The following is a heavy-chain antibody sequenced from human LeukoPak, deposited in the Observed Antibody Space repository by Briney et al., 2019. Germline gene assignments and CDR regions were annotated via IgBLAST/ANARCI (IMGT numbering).Heavy chain of an antibody. CDR1: GFTFSSYS. D-gene: IGHD5-18*01. CDR2: IDTDGSST. J-gene: IGHJ4*02. CDR3: ARGVRQLWPYIDY. V-gene: IGHV3-74*01. Sequence: GGSLRLSCAASGFTFSSYSMNWVRQAPGKGLVWVSRIDTDGSSTTYADSVRGRFTTSRDNAKNTLYLQMNSLRAEDTAVYYCARGVRQLWPYIDYWGQGTLVTVSS.